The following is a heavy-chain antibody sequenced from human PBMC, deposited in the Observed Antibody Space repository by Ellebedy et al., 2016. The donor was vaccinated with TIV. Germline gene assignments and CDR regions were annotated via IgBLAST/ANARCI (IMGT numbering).Heavy chain of an antibody. V-gene: IGHV5-51*01. CDR2: IYPGDSDT. CDR3: MRETSVPYY. Sequence: GESLKISCKVSGPFFTGHYIGWVRQMPGKGLEWMGIIYPGDSDTIYSPSFQGHVTITADKSVKTFYLQWNSLELSDTAIYYCMRETSVPYYWGQGTLVTVSS. J-gene: IGHJ4*02. CDR1: GPFFTGHY.